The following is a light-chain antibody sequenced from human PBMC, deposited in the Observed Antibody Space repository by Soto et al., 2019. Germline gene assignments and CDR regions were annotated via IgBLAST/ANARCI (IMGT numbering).Light chain of an antibody. J-gene: IGLJ3*02. V-gene: IGLV4-60*02. CDR1: SGHSGYI. Sequence: QLVLTQSSSASASLGSSVKLTCTLSSGHSGYIIAWHQQQPGKAPRYLMRLEGSGSYNKGSGVPDRFSGSSSGADRYLTISNLQFEDEADYYCETWDSNTRLFGGGTKLTVL. CDR3: ETWDSNTRL. CDR2: LEGSGSY.